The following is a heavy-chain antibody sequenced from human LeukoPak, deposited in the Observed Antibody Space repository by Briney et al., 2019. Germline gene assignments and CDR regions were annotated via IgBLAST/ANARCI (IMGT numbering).Heavy chain of an antibody. CDR1: GGSISPYY. V-gene: IGHV4-59*01. D-gene: IGHD4-23*01. Sequence: PSETLSLTCIVSGGSISPYYRSWIRQPPGKGLEYIGYIYYSGTTGYNPSLKSRVTISVDTSKNQFSLKVTSVSAADTAVYYCARIMQTPWGMDVWGQGTTVTVSS. J-gene: IGHJ6*02. CDR3: ARIMQTPWGMDV. CDR2: IYYSGTT.